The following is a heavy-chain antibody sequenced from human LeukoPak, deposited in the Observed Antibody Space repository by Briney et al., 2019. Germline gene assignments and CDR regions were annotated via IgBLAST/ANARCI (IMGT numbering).Heavy chain of an antibody. CDR1: GYSFIDYY. V-gene: IGHV1-2*02. D-gene: IGHD3-10*01. CDR3: AGDSRYNNVGDY. J-gene: IGHJ4*02. Sequence: ASVKVSCKASGYSFIDYYIHWVRQAPGQGLEWMGWINHNSGGTNYAQKFQGRVTMTRDTSISTAYMELSRLRSDDTAVYFCAGDSRYNNVGDYWGQGTLVTVSS. CDR2: INHNSGGT.